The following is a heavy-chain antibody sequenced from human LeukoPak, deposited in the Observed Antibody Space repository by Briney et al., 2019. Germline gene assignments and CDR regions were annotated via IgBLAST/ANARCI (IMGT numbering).Heavy chain of an antibody. CDR3: AKAQGGGYVPAAIDY. CDR1: GFTFDDYA. D-gene: IGHD2-2*01. J-gene: IGHJ4*02. CDR2: ISWNSGSI. V-gene: IGHV3-9*03. Sequence: GGSLRLSCAASGFTFDDYAMHWVRQAPGKGLEWVSGISWNSGSIGYADSVKGRFTISRDNAKNSLYLQMNSLRAEDMALYYCAKAQGGGYVPAAIDYWGQGTLVTVSS.